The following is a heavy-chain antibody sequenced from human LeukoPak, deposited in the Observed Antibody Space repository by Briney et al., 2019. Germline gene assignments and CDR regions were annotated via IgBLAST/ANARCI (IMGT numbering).Heavy chain of an antibody. V-gene: IGHV1-69*06. J-gene: IGHJ5*02. CDR2: IIPMFGTP. CDR3: ARVAAPGNRFWFDP. Sequence: ASVKVSCKTSGYTFTIYGISWVRQAPGQGLEWMGSIIPMFGTPNNAQKFQDRVTITADKSTNTAYMELSSLRSEDTAVYYCARVAAPGNRFWFDPWGQGTLVTVSS. D-gene: IGHD6-13*01. CDR1: GYTFTIYG.